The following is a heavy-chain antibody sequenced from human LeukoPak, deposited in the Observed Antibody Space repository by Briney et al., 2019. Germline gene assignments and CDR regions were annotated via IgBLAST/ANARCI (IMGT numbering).Heavy chain of an antibody. CDR2: INPSGGST. V-gene: IGHV1-46*01. J-gene: IGHJ4*02. CDR1: GYTFTSYY. CDR3: ARDPWGPSGSSLPPTGTDY. D-gene: IGHD1-1*01. Sequence: GASVKVSCKASGYTFTSYYMHWVRQAPGQGLEWMGIINPSGGSTSYAQKFQGRITMTRDTSTSTVYMELSSLRSEDTAVYYCARDPWGPSGSSLPPTGTDYWGQGTLVTVSS.